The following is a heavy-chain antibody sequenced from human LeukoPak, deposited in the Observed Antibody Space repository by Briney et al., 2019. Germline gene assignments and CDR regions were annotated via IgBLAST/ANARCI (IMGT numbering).Heavy chain of an antibody. Sequence: SETLSLTCTVSGGSLRSSSYYWGWIRQPPGKGLEWIGSIYYSGSNYYNPSLKSRVTISVDTSKNQFSLKLSSVTAADTAVYYCASRSSYYDILTGGYYFDYWGQGTLVSVS. CDR2: IYYSGSN. CDR3: ASRSSYYDILTGGYYFDY. CDR1: GGSLRSSSYY. V-gene: IGHV4-39*01. J-gene: IGHJ4*02. D-gene: IGHD3-9*01.